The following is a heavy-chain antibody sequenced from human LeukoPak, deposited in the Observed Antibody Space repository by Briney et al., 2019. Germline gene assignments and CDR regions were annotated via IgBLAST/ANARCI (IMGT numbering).Heavy chain of an antibody. CDR1: GYTFSSYS. J-gene: IGHJ6*02. Sequence: GGSLTLSCAVSGYTFSSYSMNWVRQAPGKGLEWDSYISSSSSTIYYADSVKGRFTISRDNAKNSLYLQMNSLRDEDTAVYYCGAAGGTGYYYGMDVWGQGTTVTVSS. D-gene: IGHD6-13*01. CDR3: GAAGGTGYYYGMDV. V-gene: IGHV3-48*02. CDR2: ISSSSSTI.